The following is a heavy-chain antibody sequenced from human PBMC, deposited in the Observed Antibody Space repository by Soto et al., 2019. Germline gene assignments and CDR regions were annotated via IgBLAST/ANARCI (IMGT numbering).Heavy chain of an antibody. D-gene: IGHD2-2*01. CDR3: ATDSPKYCSSTSCFKWGWFDP. Sequence: ASVKVSCKVSGYTLTELCMHWVRQAPGKGLEWMGGFDPEDGETIYAQKFQGRVTMTEDTSTDTAYMELSSLRPEDTAVYYCATDSPKYCSSTSCFKWGWFDPWGQGTLVTVSS. CDR2: FDPEDGET. CDR1: GYTLTELC. V-gene: IGHV1-24*01. J-gene: IGHJ5*02.